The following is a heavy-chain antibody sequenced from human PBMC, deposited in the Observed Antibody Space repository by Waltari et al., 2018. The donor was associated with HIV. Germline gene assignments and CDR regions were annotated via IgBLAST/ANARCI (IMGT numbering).Heavy chain of an antibody. CDR1: GGSFSGYY. D-gene: IGHD6-13*01. Sequence: QVQLQQWGAGLLKPSETLSLTCAVYGGSFSGYYWSWIRQPPGKGLEWIGEINHSGSTNYNPSLKSRVTISVDTSKNQFSLKLSSVTAADTAVYYCARCPGIAAAGQQACYFDYWGQGTLVTVSS. CDR2: INHSGST. CDR3: ARCPGIAAAGQQACYFDY. V-gene: IGHV4-34*01. J-gene: IGHJ4*02.